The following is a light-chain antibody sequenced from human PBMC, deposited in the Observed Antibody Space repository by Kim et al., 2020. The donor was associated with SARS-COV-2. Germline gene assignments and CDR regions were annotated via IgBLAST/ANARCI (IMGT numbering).Light chain of an antibody. CDR3: QQYKTYPWT. V-gene: IGKV1-5*01. CDR2: DAS. CDR1: PRIDTW. J-gene: IGKJ1*01. Sequence: DIQMTQSPSTLSASVGDRITITCRASPRIDTWLAWYQQKPGKAPKLLIYDASTLESGVPSRFSGRGSAAEFTLTITSLQPDDFATYFCQQYKTYPWTFGQGTKVDIK.